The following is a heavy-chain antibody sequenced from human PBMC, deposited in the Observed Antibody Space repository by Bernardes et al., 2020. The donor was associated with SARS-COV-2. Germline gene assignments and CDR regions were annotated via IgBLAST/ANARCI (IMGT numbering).Heavy chain of an antibody. CDR2: IKEDGSEK. CDR1: GFTFSSYR. J-gene: IGHJ4*02. D-gene: IGHD6-13*01. Sequence: GGSLRLSCAASGFTFSSYRMSWVRQAPGKGLEWVANIKEDGSEKNYVDSVKGRFSISRDNAKNSLYLQMNSLRAEDTAVYYCARDPTAGTSVDYWGQGTLVTVSS. V-gene: IGHV3-7*01. CDR3: ARDPTAGTSVDY.